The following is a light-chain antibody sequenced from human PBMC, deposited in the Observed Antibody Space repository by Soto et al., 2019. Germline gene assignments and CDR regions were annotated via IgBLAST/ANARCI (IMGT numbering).Light chain of an antibody. CDR3: QQFASSPRT. CDR1: QSVATSQ. V-gene: IGKV3-20*01. CDR2: GAS. J-gene: IGKJ1*01. Sequence: EIVLTQSPGTLSLSPGERATLFCRASQSVATSQLAWYQQKPGQAPRLLIGASSRATGVPDRFIASGSGTDFTLTISRLEPEDFAVYYCQQFASSPRTLGRGTKVDSK.